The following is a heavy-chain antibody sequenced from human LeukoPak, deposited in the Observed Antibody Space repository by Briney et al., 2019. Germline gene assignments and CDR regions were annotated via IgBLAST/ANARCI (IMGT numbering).Heavy chain of an antibody. D-gene: IGHD3-22*01. CDR2: ISYDGSNK. Sequence: HPGGSLRLSCAASGFTFSSYGMHWVRQAPGKGLEWVAVISYDGSNKYYADSVKGRFTISRDNSKNTLYLQMNSLRAEDTAVYYCAKDYYDSSGYLDIWGQGTMVTVSS. CDR3: AKDYYDSSGYLDI. V-gene: IGHV3-30*18. CDR1: GFTFSSYG. J-gene: IGHJ3*02.